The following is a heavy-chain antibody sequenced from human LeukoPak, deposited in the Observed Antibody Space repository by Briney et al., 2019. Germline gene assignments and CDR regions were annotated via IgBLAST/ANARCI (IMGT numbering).Heavy chain of an antibody. CDR1: GGSFSGYY. D-gene: IGHD7-27*01. V-gene: IGHV4-34*01. J-gene: IGHJ4*02. CDR3: ARVPYKQGIDY. Sequence: PSETLSLTCAVYGGSFSGYYWSWIRQPPGKGLEWIGEINHSGSTNYNPSLKSRVNISVDTSKNQFSLKLSSVTAADTAVYYCARVPYKQGIDYWGQGTLVTVSS. CDR2: INHSGST.